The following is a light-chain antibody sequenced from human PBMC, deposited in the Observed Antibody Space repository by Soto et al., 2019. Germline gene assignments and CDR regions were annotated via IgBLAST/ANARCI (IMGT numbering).Light chain of an antibody. CDR2: DLS. J-gene: IGLJ1*01. Sequence: QSAVTQPASVSGSPGQSMTIYWTGTRXDVAGYNNASWYHQQPGKAPKLMIYDLSTRPSGVSHRFPGSKSAHTAYLTTSGPQADYEADYYCRSYKSSSTFVFGTGTKVTVL. CDR3: RSYKSSSTFV. V-gene: IGLV2-14*01. CDR1: RXDVAGYNN.